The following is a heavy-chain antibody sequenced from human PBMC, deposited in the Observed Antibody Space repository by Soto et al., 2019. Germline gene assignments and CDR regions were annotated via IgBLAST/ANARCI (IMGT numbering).Heavy chain of an antibody. CDR3: ARDPAHSSSCQNWFDP. CDR1: GFTFSSFA. CDR2: ISYDGSNK. J-gene: IGHJ5*02. V-gene: IGHV3-30-3*01. D-gene: IGHD6-13*01. Sequence: PGGSLRLSCAASGFTFSSFAKHWVRQAPGKGLGWVAVISYDGSNKYYADSVKGRFTISSGNSKNTLYLQMNSLRAEDTAVYYCARDPAHSSSCQNWFDPWGQGTLVTVSS.